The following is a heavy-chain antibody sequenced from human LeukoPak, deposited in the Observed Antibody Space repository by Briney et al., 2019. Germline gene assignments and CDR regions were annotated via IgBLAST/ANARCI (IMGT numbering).Heavy chain of an antibody. Sequence: GGSLRPSCAASGFTVSSNYMSWVRQAPGKGLEWVSVIYSGGSTYYADSAKGRFTISRDNSKNTLYLQMNSLRAEDTAVYYCAREDTPTDAFDIWGQGTMVTVSS. CDR1: GFTVSSNY. D-gene: IGHD5-18*01. J-gene: IGHJ3*02. V-gene: IGHV3-53*01. CDR2: IYSGGST. CDR3: AREDTPTDAFDI.